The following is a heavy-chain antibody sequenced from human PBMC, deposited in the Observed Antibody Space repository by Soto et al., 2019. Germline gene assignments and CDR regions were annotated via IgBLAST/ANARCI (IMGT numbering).Heavy chain of an antibody. Sequence: PGGSLRLSCSASGFTFSSYAMHWVRQAPGKGLEYVSAISSNGGSTYYADSVKGRFTISRDNSKNTLYLQMSSLRAEDTAVYWCHPIPYYYGMDVWGQGTTVTVSS. D-gene: IGHD2-21*01. CDR2: ISSNGGST. CDR1: GFTFSSYA. CDR3: HPIPYYYGMDV. J-gene: IGHJ6*02. V-gene: IGHV3-64D*06.